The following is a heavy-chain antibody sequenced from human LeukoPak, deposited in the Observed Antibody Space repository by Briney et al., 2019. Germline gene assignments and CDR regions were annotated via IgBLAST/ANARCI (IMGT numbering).Heavy chain of an antibody. CDR2: IKEDGSEK. D-gene: IGHD6-13*01. J-gene: IGHJ4*02. CDR1: GFTFSNYW. Sequence: GGSLRLSCATSGFTFSNYWMSWVRQAPGKGLEWVANIKEDGSEKNYVDSVKGRFTVSRDNAKNSLYLQMNSLRGVDAAIYYCARDWGAAGLWDYWGQGTLVTVSS. CDR3: ARDWGAAGLWDY. V-gene: IGHV3-7*05.